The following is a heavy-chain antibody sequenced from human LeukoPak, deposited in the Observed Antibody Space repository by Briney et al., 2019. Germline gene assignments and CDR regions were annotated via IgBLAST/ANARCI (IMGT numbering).Heavy chain of an antibody. CDR3: ARQYYDSTGYYYFDY. V-gene: IGHV4-39*01. D-gene: IGHD3-22*01. J-gene: IGHJ4*02. Sequence: PSETLSLTCTVSGGSISGSSYYWGWIRQPPGKGLEWIGSLCYSGSIYYNPSLKSRVTMSADTSKNQFSLNLSSMAAADTALYYCARQYYDSTGYYYFDYWDQGTLVTVSS. CDR1: GGSISGSSYY. CDR2: LCYSGSI.